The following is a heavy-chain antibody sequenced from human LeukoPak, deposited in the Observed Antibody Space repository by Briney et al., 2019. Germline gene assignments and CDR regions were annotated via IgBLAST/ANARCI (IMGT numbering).Heavy chain of an antibody. CDR3: ARDGYNFNMGDFDY. D-gene: IGHD5-24*01. V-gene: IGHV3-21*01. CDR2: ISSSSSYI. J-gene: IGHJ4*02. CDR1: GFTFSSYA. Sequence: GGSLRLSCAASGFTFSSYAMHWVRQAPGKGLEWVSSISSSSSYIYYADSVKGRFTISRDNAKNSLYLQMNSLRAEDTAVYYCARDGYNFNMGDFDYWGQGTLVTVSS.